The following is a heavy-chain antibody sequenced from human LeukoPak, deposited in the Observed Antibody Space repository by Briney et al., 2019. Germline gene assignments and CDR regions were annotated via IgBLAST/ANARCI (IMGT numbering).Heavy chain of an antibody. CDR2: IYYSGST. J-gene: IGHJ3*02. Sequence: PSETLSLTCTVSGGSISSSSYYWGWIRQPPGKGLEWIGSIYYSGSTYYNPSLKSRVTISVDTSKNQFSLKLSSVTAADTAVYYCARDRLVPAAMIDIWGQGTMVTVSS. D-gene: IGHD2-2*01. CDR1: GGSISSSSYY. CDR3: ARDRLVPAAMIDI. V-gene: IGHV4-39*07.